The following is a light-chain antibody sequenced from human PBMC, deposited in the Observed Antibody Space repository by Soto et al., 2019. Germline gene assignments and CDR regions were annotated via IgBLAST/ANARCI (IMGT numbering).Light chain of an antibody. J-gene: IGKJ1*01. Sequence: DIQMTQSPSTLSASVGYRVTITCRASQSISSWLAWYQQKPGKAPKLLIYDASSLEGGVPSRFCGSGSGTEYTLTISSLQPEDFATYCCQQYNSYWTFGQGTKVEIK. CDR2: DAS. CDR1: QSISSW. CDR3: QQYNSYWT. V-gene: IGKV1-5*01.